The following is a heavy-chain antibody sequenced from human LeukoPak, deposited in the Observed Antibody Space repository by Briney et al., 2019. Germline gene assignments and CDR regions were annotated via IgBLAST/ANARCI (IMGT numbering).Heavy chain of an antibody. CDR3: ARGVEGYCSSTSCYEFDY. CDR1: GFTFSSYS. D-gene: IGHD2-2*01. V-gene: IGHV3-21*01. CDR2: ISSSSSYI. Sequence: GGSLRLSCAASGFTFSSYSMNWVRQAPGKGLEWVSSISSSSSYIYYADSVKGRFTISRGNAKNSLYLQMNSLRAEDTAVYYCARGVEGYCSSTSCYEFDYWGQGTLVTVSS. J-gene: IGHJ4*02.